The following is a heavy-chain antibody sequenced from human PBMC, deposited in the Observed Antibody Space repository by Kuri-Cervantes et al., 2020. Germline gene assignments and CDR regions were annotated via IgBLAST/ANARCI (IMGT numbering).Heavy chain of an antibody. CDR3: ARDRGDSSGWSDAFDI. D-gene: IGHD6-19*01. CDR1: GDSVSSNSAA. J-gene: IGHJ3*02. V-gene: IGHV6-1*01. Sequence: SETLSLTCAISGDSVSSNSAAWNWIRQSPSRGLEWLGRTYYRSKWYNDYAVSVKSRITINADTSKNQFSLQLNSVTPEDTAVYYCARDRGDSSGWSDAFDIWGQGTMVTVSS. CDR2: TYYRSKWYN.